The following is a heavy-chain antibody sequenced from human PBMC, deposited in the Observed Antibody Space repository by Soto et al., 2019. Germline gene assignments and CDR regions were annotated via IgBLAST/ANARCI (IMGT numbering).Heavy chain of an antibody. CDR2: ISGSGGST. J-gene: IGHJ4*02. V-gene: IGHV3-23*01. CDR3: AIHYFGDSPSY. CDR1: GFTFSSYA. D-gene: IGHD4-17*01. Sequence: HPGGSLRLSCAASGFTFSSYAMSWVRQAPGKGLEWVSAISGSGGSTYYADSVKGRFTISRDNSRNTLYLQMNSLRAEDTAVYYCAIHYFGDSPSYWGQGTLVTVSS.